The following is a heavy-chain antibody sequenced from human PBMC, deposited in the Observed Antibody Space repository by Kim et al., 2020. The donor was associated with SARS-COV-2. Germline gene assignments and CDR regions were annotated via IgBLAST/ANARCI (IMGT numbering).Heavy chain of an antibody. D-gene: IGHD3-9*01. CDR3: ARAYYDILTGPLGP. V-gene: IGHV3-21*01. Sequence: ADSVKGRFTISRDNANNSLYLQMNSLRAEDTAVYYCARAYYDILTGPLGPWGQGTLVTVSS. J-gene: IGHJ5*02.